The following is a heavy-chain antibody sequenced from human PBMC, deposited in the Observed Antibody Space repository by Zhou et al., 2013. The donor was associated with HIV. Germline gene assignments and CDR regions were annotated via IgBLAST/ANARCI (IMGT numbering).Heavy chain of an antibody. Sequence: QVQLVQSGAEVKKPGASVKVSCKASGYTFNTYDIGWVRQAPGQGLEWMGWISGNNGNTKYAQKFQGRVTMTTDTSTSTAYMEVRSLRSDDTAVYYCGRVLLDRSDYWGQGTLVTVSS. CDR2: ISGNNGNT. V-gene: IGHV1-18*01. CDR3: GRVLLDRSDY. CDR1: GYTFNTYD. J-gene: IGHJ4*02.